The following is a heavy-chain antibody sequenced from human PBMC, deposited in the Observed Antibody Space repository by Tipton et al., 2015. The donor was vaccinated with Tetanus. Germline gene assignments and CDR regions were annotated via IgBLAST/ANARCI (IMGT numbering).Heavy chain of an antibody. Sequence: SLRLSCAASGFTFSSYVMHWVRQAPGKGLEWVALISYDGTYKNYTDSVKGRFTISRDNSKNSLYLQMISLRAEDTAVYSCARGMAEASNCGGDCYSDYWGQGTLVTVSS. CDR3: ARGMAEASNCGGDCYSDY. D-gene: IGHD2-21*02. V-gene: IGHV3-30*04. CDR2: ISYDGTYK. J-gene: IGHJ4*02. CDR1: GFTFSSYV.